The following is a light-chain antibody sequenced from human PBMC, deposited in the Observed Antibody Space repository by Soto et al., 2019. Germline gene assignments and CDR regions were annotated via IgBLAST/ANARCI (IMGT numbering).Light chain of an antibody. CDR1: QSVSSSY. CDR3: QLYDSSPPRWT. CDR2: GAS. V-gene: IGKV3-20*01. Sequence: IVMTQSPGTLSLSPGERATLSCRASQSVSSSYLTWYQQKPGQAPRPLIYGASSRVTGTPDRFSGSGSGTDFTLTISRLEPEDFAVYYCQLYDSSPPRWTFGQGTKVDIK. J-gene: IGKJ1*01.